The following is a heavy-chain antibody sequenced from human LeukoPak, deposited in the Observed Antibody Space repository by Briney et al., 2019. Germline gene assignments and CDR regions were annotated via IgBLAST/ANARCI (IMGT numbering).Heavy chain of an antibody. D-gene: IGHD3-10*01. V-gene: IGHV4-59*12. J-gene: IGHJ6*03. CDR3: ARNSMVRGVIYYYYYMDV. CDR2: IYYSGST. CDR1: GGSISSYY. Sequence: SETLSLTCTVSGGSISSYYWSWIRQPPGKGLEWIGYIYYSGSTNYNPSLKSRVTMSVDTSKNQFSLKLSSVTAADTAVYYCARNSMVRGVIYYYYYMDVWGKGTTVTISS.